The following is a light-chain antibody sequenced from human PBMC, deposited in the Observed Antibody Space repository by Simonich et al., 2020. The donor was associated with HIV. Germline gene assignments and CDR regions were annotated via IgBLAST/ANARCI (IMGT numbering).Light chain of an antibody. V-gene: IGKV4-1*01. CDR3: QQYYDTPIT. Sequence: DIVMTQSPDSLGVSLGERATINCKSSQSVLYSSNNKNYLAGYQQKPGQPPKLLIYWASTRESGVPDRFSGSGSGTDFTLTISSLQAEDVAVYYCQQYYDTPITFGQGTRLEIK. J-gene: IGKJ5*01. CDR1: QSVLYSSNNKNY. CDR2: WAS.